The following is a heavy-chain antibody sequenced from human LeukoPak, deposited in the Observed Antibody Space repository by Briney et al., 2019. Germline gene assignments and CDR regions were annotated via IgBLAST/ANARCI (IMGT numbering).Heavy chain of an antibody. CDR1: GFTLSSYG. V-gene: IGHV3-30*02. Sequence: GGSLRISCTASGFTLSSYGMHWVRQAPGKGLEWVTVIWHDGSNKYYADSVKGRFTISRDNSKNTLYLQMNSLRAEDTAVYHCAKDLNPREAGATIDYWGQGTLVTVSS. CDR2: IWHDGSNK. D-gene: IGHD1-26*01. J-gene: IGHJ4*02. CDR3: AKDLNPREAGATIDY.